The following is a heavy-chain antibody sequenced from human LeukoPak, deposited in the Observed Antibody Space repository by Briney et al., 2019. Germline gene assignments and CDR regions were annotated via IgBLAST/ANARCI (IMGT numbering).Heavy chain of an antibody. Sequence: GVSLRLSCAASGFTFSSYWMSSVRQAPGKGLERLANIKQDGSEKYYVDAVEGRFIISSDNAKNSLYLQMSSLRAEDTAVYFCARGQTAVTNWGQGTLVTVSS. CDR3: ARGQTAVTN. CDR2: IKQDGSEK. CDR1: GFTFSSYW. V-gene: IGHV3-7*03. J-gene: IGHJ4*02. D-gene: IGHD4-17*01.